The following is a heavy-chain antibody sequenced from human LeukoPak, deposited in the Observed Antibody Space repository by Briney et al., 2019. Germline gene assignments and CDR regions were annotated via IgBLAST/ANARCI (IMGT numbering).Heavy chain of an antibody. CDR1: GFTFSIYA. CDR3: ARLGLTIFGSFDY. CDR2: ISYDGSNK. D-gene: IGHD3-3*01. V-gene: IGHV3-30-3*01. J-gene: IGHJ4*02. Sequence: PGRSLRLSCAASGFTFSIYAMHWVRQAPGKGLEWVAVISYDGSNKYYADSVKGRFTISRDNSKNTLYLQMNSLRAEDTAVYYCARLGLTIFGSFDYWGQGTLVTVSS.